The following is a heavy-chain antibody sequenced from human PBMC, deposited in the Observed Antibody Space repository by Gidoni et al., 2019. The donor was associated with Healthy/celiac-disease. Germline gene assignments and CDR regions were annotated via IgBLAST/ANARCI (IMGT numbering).Heavy chain of an antibody. CDR3: ARCHVGDYDGLRAFDI. CDR1: GASISSGGDY. V-gene: IGHV4-31*03. J-gene: IGHJ3*02. CDR2: IYYSGST. D-gene: IGHD4-17*01. Sequence: QVQLQESGPGLVKPLQTLSLTCTVSGASISSGGDYRSWIRQHPGKGPEWIGYIYYSGSTYYNPSLKSRVTISVDTSKNQFSLKLSSVTAADTAVYYCARCHVGDYDGLRAFDIWGQGTMVTVSS.